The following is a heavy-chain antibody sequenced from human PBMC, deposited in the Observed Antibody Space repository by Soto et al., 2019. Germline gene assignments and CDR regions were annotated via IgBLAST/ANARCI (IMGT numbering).Heavy chain of an antibody. CDR3: ARGMLLWFGELYWFDP. V-gene: IGHV4-34*01. CDR1: GGSFSGYY. Sequence: PSEPLSLTCAVYGGSFSGYYWSWIRKPPGKGLEWIGEINHSGSTNYNPSLKSRVTISVDTSKNQFSLKLSSVTAADTAVYYCARGMLLWFGELYWFDPWGQGTLVTVSS. CDR2: INHSGST. J-gene: IGHJ5*02. D-gene: IGHD3-10*01.